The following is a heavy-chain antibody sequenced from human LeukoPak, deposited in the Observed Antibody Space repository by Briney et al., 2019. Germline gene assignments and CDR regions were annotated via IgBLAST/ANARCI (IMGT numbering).Heavy chain of an antibody. D-gene: IGHD3-3*01. CDR2: FDGSGDGT. Sequence: GGSLRLSCAASGFTFSDYAMSWVRQAPGKGLEWVSGFDGSGDGTYYVDSVKGRFTISRDNSENTVYLQMHSLRAEDKAVYYCARDRGGAYDFWSGYYTGYFDYWGQGTLVPVSS. V-gene: IGHV3-23*01. CDR3: ARDRGGAYDFWSGYYTGYFDY. J-gene: IGHJ4*02. CDR1: GFTFSDYA.